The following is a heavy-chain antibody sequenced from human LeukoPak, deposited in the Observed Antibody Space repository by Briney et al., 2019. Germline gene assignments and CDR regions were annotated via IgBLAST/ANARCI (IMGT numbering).Heavy chain of an antibody. D-gene: IGHD3-10*01. CDR3: AKVEITMVRGVMGEDY. J-gene: IGHJ4*02. V-gene: IGHV3-53*01. CDR2: IYSGGST. Sequence: PGGSLRLSCAASGFTVSSNYMSWVRQAPGKGLEWVSVIYSGGSTYYADSVKGRFTISRDNSKNTLYLQMSSLRAEDTAVYYCAKVEITMVRGVMGEDYWGQGTLVTVSS. CDR1: GFTVSSNY.